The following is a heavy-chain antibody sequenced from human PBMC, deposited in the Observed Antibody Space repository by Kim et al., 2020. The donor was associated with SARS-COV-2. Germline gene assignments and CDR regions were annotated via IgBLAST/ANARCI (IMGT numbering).Heavy chain of an antibody. J-gene: IGHJ6*02. D-gene: IGHD4-17*01. CDR1: GYTFTGYY. CDR3: AIETTVTTDPYYDYGMDV. V-gene: IGHV1-2*04. CDR2: NNHNRGGT. Sequence: ASVKVSCKASGYTFTGYYMHWVRQVPGQGLEWMGWNNHNRGGTNYAQKFQGWVTMTRDTYISKAYMELSRMKSDDTAVYYCAIETTVTTDPYYDYGMDVWGQGTKVTVSS.